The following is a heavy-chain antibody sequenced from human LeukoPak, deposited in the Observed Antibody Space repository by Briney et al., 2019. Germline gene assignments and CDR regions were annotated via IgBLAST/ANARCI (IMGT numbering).Heavy chain of an antibody. D-gene: IGHD2-8*01. CDR1: GGSISSYY. CDR2: IYTSGST. CDR3: ARHRKDIVLMVHYNYMDV. J-gene: IGHJ6*03. Sequence: SETLSLNCTVSGGSISSYYWSWIRQPPGKGLEWIRYIYTSGSTNYNPSLKSRATISVDTSKNQFSLKLGSVTAADTAVYYCARHRKDIVLMVHYNYMDVWGKGTTVTVSS. V-gene: IGHV4-4*09.